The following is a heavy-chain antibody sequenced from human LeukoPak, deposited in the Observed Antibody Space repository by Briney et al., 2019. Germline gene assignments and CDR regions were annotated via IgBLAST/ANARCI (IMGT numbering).Heavy chain of an antibody. CDR1: GFTFSSYE. D-gene: IGHD3-3*01. CDR2: INSDGINT. V-gene: IGHV3-74*01. Sequence: GGSLRLSCAASGFTFSSYEMNWVRQAPGKGLVWVSRINSDGINTSYADSVKGRFTISRDNVKNSLYLQMNSLRVEDTAIYYCARDRSDFSLLYHYFYMDVWGKGTTVTVSS. CDR3: ARDRSDFSLLYHYFYMDV. J-gene: IGHJ6*03.